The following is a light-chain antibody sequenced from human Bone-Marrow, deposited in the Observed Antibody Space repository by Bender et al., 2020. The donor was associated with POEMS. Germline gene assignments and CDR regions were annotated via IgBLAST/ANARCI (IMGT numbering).Light chain of an antibody. J-gene: IGLJ3*02. CDR1: SSDVGGYKY. V-gene: IGLV2-8*01. Sequence: QSALTQPPSASGSPGQSVTISCTGTSSDVGGYKYVSWYQQHPGKAPKLMIYEVSERPSGVPDRFSGSKSGNTASLTISGLQAEDEADYYCCSYAGSDWVFGGGTQLTVL. CDR3: CSYAGSDWV. CDR2: EVS.